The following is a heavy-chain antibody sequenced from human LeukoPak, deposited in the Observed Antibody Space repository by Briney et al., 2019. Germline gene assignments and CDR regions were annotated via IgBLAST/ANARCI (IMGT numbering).Heavy chain of an antibody. CDR1: GFTFSNAW. Sequence: GSLRLSCAASGFTFSNAWMSWVRQAPGKGLEWIGEIDQSGSTNYSPSLKSRVTISIDKSKNQFSLRLTSVTAADTAIYFCARDPPRRSTVTTADAFDIWGPGTMVSVSS. J-gene: IGHJ3*02. CDR3: ARDPPRRSTVTTADAFDI. V-gene: IGHV4-4*01. D-gene: IGHD4-17*01. CDR2: IDQSGST.